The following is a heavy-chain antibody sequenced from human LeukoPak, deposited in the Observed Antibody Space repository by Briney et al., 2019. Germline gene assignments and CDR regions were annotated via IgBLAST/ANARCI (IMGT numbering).Heavy chain of an antibody. D-gene: IGHD6-13*01. CDR3: ARDTAAADSYGMDV. J-gene: IGHJ6*02. V-gene: IGHV1-2*04. Sequence: ASVKVSCKASGYTLTGYYMHWVRQAPGQGLEWMGWINPNSGGTNYAQKFQGWVTMTRDTSISTAYMELSRLRSDDTAVYYCARDTAAADSYGMDVWGQGTTVTVSS. CDR1: GYTLTGYY. CDR2: INPNSGGT.